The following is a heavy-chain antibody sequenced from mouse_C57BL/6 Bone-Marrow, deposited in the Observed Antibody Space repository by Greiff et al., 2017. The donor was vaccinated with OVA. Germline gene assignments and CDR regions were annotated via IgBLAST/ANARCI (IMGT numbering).Heavy chain of an antibody. Sequence: EVQLVESGGGLVQPGGSLKLSCAASGFTFSDYYMYWVRQTPEKRLEWVAYISNGGGSTYYPDTVKGRFTISRDNAKNTLYLQMSRLKSEDTAMYYCARHGPYGVDYWGQGTSVTVSS. CDR1: GFTFSDYY. CDR3: ARHGPYGVDY. J-gene: IGHJ4*01. V-gene: IGHV5-12*01. CDR2: ISNGGGST.